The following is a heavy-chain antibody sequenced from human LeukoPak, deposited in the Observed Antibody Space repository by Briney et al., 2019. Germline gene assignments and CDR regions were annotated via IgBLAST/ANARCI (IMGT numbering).Heavy chain of an antibody. D-gene: IGHD3-10*01. Sequence: PSETLSLTCAVYGGSFSGYFWSWIRQPPGKGLEWIGDINHNGGTNYNPSLKSRVTISVDTSKNQLSLKLSSVTAADTALYYCARESNYHGSGTGWFDPWGQGTLVTVSS. J-gene: IGHJ5*02. CDR1: GGSFSGYF. CDR3: ARESNYHGSGTGWFDP. CDR2: INHNGGT. V-gene: IGHV4-34*01.